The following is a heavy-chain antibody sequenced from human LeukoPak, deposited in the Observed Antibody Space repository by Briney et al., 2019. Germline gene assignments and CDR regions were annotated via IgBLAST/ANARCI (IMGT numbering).Heavy chain of an antibody. J-gene: IGHJ4*02. V-gene: IGHV3-11*04. Sequence: GGSLRLSCAASGFTFTNAWMSWVRQAPGKGLEWVSYISSSGSTIYYADSVKGRFTISRDNAKNSLYLQMNSLRAEDTAVYYCAREWEYSYGYFDYWGQGTLVTVSS. D-gene: IGHD5-18*01. CDR2: ISSSGSTI. CDR1: GFTFTNAW. CDR3: AREWEYSYGYFDY.